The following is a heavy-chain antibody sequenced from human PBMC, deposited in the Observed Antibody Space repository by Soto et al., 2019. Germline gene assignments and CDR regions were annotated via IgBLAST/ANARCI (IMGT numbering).Heavy chain of an antibody. J-gene: IGHJ4*02. V-gene: IGHV4-30-4*01. CDR1: GGSISSGDYY. D-gene: IGHD4-17*01. CDR3: ARERLDYGDYYAGY. CDR2: IYYSGST. Sequence: SETLSLTCTVSGGSISSGDYYWSWIRQPPGKDLEWIGYIYYSGSTYYNPSLKSRVTISVDTSKNQFSLKLSSVTAADTAVYYCARERLDYGDYYAGYWGQGTLVTVSS.